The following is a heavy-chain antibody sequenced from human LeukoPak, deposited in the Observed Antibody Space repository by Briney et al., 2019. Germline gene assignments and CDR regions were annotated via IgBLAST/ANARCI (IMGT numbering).Heavy chain of an antibody. CDR1: GGSFSGYY. CDR2: INHSGST. D-gene: IGHD6-19*01. V-gene: IGHV4-34*01. CDR3: ARAGGSGWYLPTFDY. J-gene: IGHJ4*02. Sequence: SETLSLTCAVYGGSFSGYYWSWIRQPPGKGLEWIGEINHSGSTNYNPSLKSRVTISVDTSKNQFSLKLSSVTAADTAVYYCARAGGSGWYLPTFDYWGQETLVTVSS.